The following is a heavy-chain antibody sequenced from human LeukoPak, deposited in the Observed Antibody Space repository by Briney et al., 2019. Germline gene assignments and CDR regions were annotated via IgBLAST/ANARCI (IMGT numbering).Heavy chain of an antibody. Sequence: ASETLSLTCTVSGGSISSSSYYWGWIRQPPGKGLEWIGSIYYSGSTYYNPSLKSRVTISVDTSKNQFSLKLSSVTAADTAVYYCARKYSSSWHLDYWGQGTLVTVSS. D-gene: IGHD6-13*01. CDR2: IYYSGST. CDR1: GGSISSSSYY. V-gene: IGHV4-39*07. CDR3: ARKYSSSWHLDY. J-gene: IGHJ4*02.